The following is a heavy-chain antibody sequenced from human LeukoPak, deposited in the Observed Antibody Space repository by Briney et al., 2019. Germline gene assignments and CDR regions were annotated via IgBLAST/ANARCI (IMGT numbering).Heavy chain of an antibody. J-gene: IGHJ3*02. D-gene: IGHD2-2*01. V-gene: IGHV4-59*01. Sequence: SETLSLTCTVSGDSISSYYWSWIRQPPGRGLGWIGYIYYSGSTNYNPSLKSRVTISVDTSKNQFSLKLSSVTAADTAVYYCATSSTSLGAFDIWGQGTMVTVSS. CDR3: ATSSTSLGAFDI. CDR1: GDSISSYY. CDR2: IYYSGST.